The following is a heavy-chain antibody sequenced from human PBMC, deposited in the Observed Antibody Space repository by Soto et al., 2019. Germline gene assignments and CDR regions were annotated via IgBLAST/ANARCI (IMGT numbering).Heavy chain of an antibody. J-gene: IGHJ4*02. CDR1: VYTFTGYY. V-gene: IGHV1-2*02. CDR2: INPNSGGT. D-gene: IGHD3-22*01. CDR3: ARDRHYYDSSGYAY. Sequence: ASVKVSCKASVYTFTGYYIHWVRQAPGQGLEWMGWINPNSGGTNYAQKFQGRVTMTRDTSISTAYMELSRLRSDDTAVYYCARDRHYYDSSGYAYWGQGTLVTVSS.